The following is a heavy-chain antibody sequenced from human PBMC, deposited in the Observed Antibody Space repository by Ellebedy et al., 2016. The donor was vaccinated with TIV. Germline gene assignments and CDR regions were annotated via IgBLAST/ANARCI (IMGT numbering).Heavy chain of an antibody. CDR3: ARGFFHSGSYRHRGNWFDP. J-gene: IGHJ5*02. D-gene: IGHD1-26*01. CDR1: GYTFTSYG. CDR2: ISAYNGNT. V-gene: IGHV1-18*01. Sequence: AASVKVSCKASGYTFTSYGISWVRQAPGQGLEWMGWISAYNGNTNYAQKLQGRVTMTTDTSTSTAYMELRSLRSDDTAVYYCARGFFHSGSYRHRGNWFDPWGQGTLVTVSS.